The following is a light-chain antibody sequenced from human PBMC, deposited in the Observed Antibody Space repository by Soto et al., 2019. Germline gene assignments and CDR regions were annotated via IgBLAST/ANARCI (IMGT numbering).Light chain of an antibody. CDR2: GAS. J-gene: IGKJ1*01. Sequence: EIVMTQSPATLSVSPGERATLSCRASQSVNSNLVWYQQKPGQAPRLLIYGASTRATGIPGRLSGSVYGKEFTLTISSLQSEDFAVYYCQQYNNWLWTFGQGTNVEI. CDR1: QSVNSN. V-gene: IGKV3-15*01. CDR3: QQYNNWLWT.